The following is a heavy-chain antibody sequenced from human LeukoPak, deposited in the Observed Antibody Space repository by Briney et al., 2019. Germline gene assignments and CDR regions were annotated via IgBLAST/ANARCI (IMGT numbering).Heavy chain of an antibody. CDR2: IAGSGGYI. D-gene: IGHD6-19*01. V-gene: IGHV3-21*04. CDR1: GFTFSTYS. Sequence: GGSLRLSCAASGFTFSTYSMIWVRQAPGKGLEWVSSIAGSGGYIYYADSVKGRFTISRDNAKNSLYLQMNSLRAEDTAVYYCAKARYSSGPTDYWGQGTLVTVSS. CDR3: AKARYSSGPTDY. J-gene: IGHJ4*02.